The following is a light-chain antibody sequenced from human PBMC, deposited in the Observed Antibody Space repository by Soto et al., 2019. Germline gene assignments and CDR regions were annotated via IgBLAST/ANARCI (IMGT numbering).Light chain of an antibody. Sequence: RLPRSPSSLLAFLGAGSPSLAQAVRALPGYLNWYQHKPGKAPKLLIYDASILEAGVPPRFSGSGSGTDFTFTISSLQPEDVATYYCQYCGYLPIFGPGTTVDFK. V-gene: IGKV1-33*01. CDR3: QYCGYLPI. CDR1: RALPGY. J-gene: IGKJ3*01. CDR2: DAS.